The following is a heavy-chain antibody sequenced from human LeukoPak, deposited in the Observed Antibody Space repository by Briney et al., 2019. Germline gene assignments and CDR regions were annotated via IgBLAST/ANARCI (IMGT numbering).Heavy chain of an antibody. J-gene: IGHJ6*03. Sequence: PSETLSLTCTVSGGSISSSSYYWGWIRQPPGKGLEWIGSIYYSGSTYYNPSLKSRVTISVDTSKNQFSLKRSSVTAADTAVYYCAAGDDYYYYYMDVWGKGTTVTVSS. CDR1: GGSISSSSYY. V-gene: IGHV4-39*01. CDR2: IYYSGST. CDR3: AAGDDYYYYYMDV. D-gene: IGHD7-27*01.